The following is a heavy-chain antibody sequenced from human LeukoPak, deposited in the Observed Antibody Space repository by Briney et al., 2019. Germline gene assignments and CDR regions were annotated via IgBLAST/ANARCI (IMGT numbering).Heavy chain of an antibody. CDR1: GGSISSYY. CDR2: IYYSGST. J-gene: IGHJ5*02. CDR3: ARDLPTGYYKAGWFDP. V-gene: IGHV4-59*12. Sequence: SETLSLTCTVSGGSISSYYWSWIRQPPGKGLEWIGYIYYSGSTNYNPSLKSRVTISVDTSKNQFSLKLSSVTAADTAVYYCARDLPTGYYKAGWFDPWGQGTLVTVSS. D-gene: IGHD3-9*01.